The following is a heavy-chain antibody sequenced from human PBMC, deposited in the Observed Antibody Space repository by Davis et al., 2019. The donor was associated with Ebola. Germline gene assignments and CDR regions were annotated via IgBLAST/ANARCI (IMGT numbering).Heavy chain of an antibody. CDR2: ISGGYT. J-gene: IGHJ6*02. V-gene: IGHV3-21*05. CDR1: GFSFTSYS. CDR3: LYGMDV. Sequence: GGSLRLSCAASGFSFTSYSMNWVRQAPGKGLEWVAYISGGYTYYAESVKGRFTISRDNAKNSLYLQMNSLRVEDTAVYYCLYGMDVWGQGTTVTVSS.